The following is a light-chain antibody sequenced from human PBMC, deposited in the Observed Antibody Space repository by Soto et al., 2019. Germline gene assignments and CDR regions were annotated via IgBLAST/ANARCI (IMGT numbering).Light chain of an antibody. J-gene: IGKJ3*01. V-gene: IGKV3-20*01. Sequence: IRLTRSTGALSLSPGPRATPSCRTSQSVASSHLAWYRQKPGQTPRLLIYDASSRATGIPDRISGSGSGTDFTLTISSLEPEDFAVYYCQQYGSAPFTFCPGTKVDI. CDR1: QSVASSH. CDR2: DAS. CDR3: QQYGSAPFT.